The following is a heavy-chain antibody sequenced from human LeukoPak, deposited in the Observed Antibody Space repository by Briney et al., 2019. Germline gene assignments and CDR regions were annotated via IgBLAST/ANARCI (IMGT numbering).Heavy chain of an antibody. Sequence: GGPLRLSCTSSGFRFGDHAMHWVRQAPGKGLEWVAVISYDGSNKYYADSVKGRFTISRDNSKNTLYLQMNSLRAEDTAVYYCARDGHYDSSGYYYVPLGAFDIWGQGTMVTVSS. CDR1: GFRFGDHA. V-gene: IGHV3-30*04. CDR2: ISYDGSNK. CDR3: ARDGHYDSSGYYYVPLGAFDI. D-gene: IGHD3-22*01. J-gene: IGHJ3*02.